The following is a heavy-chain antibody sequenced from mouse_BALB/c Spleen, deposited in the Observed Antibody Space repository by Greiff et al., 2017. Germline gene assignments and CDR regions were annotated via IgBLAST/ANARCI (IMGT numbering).Heavy chain of an antibody. D-gene: IGHD2-1*01. CDR1: GYSFTDYN. J-gene: IGHJ4*01. V-gene: IGHV1S135*01. CDR2: IDPYNGGT. CDR3: ARREGYGNYFAMDY. Sequence: VQLKESGPELVKPGASVKVSCTASGYSFTDYNMYWVKQSHGKSLEWIGYIDPYNGGTSYNQKFTGKATLTVDKSSSTDFMHLNSLTSEDSAVYYCARREGYGNYFAMDYWGQGTSVTVSS.